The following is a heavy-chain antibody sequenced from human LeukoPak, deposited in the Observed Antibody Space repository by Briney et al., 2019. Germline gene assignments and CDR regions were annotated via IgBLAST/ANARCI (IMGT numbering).Heavy chain of an antibody. CDR3: AHDTRGSIVVDYWDAFDI. CDR1: GFTFSSYG. V-gene: IGHV3-30*03. Sequence: GGSLRLSCAASGFTFSSYGMHWVRQAPGKGLEWVAVISYDGSNKYYADSVKGRFTISRDNSKNTLYLQMNSLRAEDTAVYYCAHDTRGSIVVDYWDAFDIWGQGTMVTVSS. J-gene: IGHJ3*02. D-gene: IGHD3-22*01. CDR2: ISYDGSNK.